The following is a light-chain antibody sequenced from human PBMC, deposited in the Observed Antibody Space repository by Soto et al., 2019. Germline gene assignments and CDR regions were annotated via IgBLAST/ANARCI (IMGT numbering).Light chain of an antibody. CDR1: QHIASSY. V-gene: IGKV3-20*01. CDR3: QLYGGSPIFS. CDR2: GAS. Sequence: IVLTQSPGTLSLSPGERGTLSCRASQHIASSYLAWYQQKRGQPPRLLIYGASTRASGIPDRFSGSGSGTDFNLTISRLEPEDFAVYYCQLYGGSPIFSFGPGTKVDI. J-gene: IGKJ3*01.